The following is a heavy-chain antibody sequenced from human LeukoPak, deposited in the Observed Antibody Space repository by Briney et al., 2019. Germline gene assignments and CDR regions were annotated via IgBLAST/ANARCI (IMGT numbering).Heavy chain of an antibody. D-gene: IGHD6-19*01. J-gene: IGHJ4*02. CDR1: GFTLSSYA. Sequence: GGSLRLACAASGFTLSSYAMHWVRQAPGKGLEWVAVIWYDGSNKYYADSVKGRFTISRDHSKNTLYLQMKSLRAEDTAVYYCARELEIAVAGTLGYWGQGTLVTVSS. V-gene: IGHV3-33*01. CDR3: ARELEIAVAGTLGY. CDR2: IWYDGSNK.